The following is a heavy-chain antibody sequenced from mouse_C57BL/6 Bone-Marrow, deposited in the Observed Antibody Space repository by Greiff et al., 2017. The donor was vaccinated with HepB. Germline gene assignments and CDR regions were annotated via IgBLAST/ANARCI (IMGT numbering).Heavy chain of an antibody. CDR2: ISSGGSYT. D-gene: IGHD1-1*01. Sequence: DVHLVESGGDLVKPGGSLKLSCAASGFTFSSYGMSWVRQTPDKRLEWVATISSGGSYTYYPDSVKGRFTISRDNAKNTLYLQMSSLKSEDTARYYCARHITTVVAFDYWGQGTTLTVSS. V-gene: IGHV5-6*01. CDR3: ARHITTVVAFDY. J-gene: IGHJ2*01. CDR1: GFTFSSYG.